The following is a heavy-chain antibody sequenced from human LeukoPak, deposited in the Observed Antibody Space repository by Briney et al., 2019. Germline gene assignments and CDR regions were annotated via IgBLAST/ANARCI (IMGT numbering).Heavy chain of an antibody. CDR3: ARADRLDGGPYLIGP. CDR2: INPNSGGT. V-gene: IGHV1-2*02. CDR1: GYSFSDYY. D-gene: IGHD3-16*01. Sequence: ASVTVSCKTSGYSFSDYYMHWVRQAPGQGFEWMGWINPNSGGTSSAQKFQGRVTMTRDTAITTVYMEVSWLTSDDTAIYYCARADRLDGGPYLIGPWGQGTLVTVSS. J-gene: IGHJ5*02.